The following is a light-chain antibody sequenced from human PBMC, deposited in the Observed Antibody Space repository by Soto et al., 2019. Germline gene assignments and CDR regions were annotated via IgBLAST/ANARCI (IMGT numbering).Light chain of an antibody. J-gene: IGLJ2*01. Sequence: QSVLTQPPSVSGAPGQRVTISCTGSSSNIGAGYDVHWYQQLPGTAPKLLIYGNSNRPSGVPDRYAGSKSGTSASLAITGIQAEEEDDYYCQSYDSSMSGVVFGGGTKLTVL. V-gene: IGLV1-40*01. CDR1: SSNIGAGYD. CDR2: GNS. CDR3: QSYDSSMSGVV.